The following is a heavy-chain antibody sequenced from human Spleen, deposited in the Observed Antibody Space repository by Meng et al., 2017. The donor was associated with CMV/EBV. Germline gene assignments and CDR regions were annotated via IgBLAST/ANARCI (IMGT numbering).Heavy chain of an antibody. CDR2: MNPNSGNT. CDR3: ARDIRLSYSSTSLGLDV. CDR1: GYTFTSYD. J-gene: IGHJ6*02. V-gene: IGHV1-8*01. Sequence: ASVKVSCKASGYTFTSYDINWVRQATGQGLEWMGWMNPNSGNTGYAQKFQGRVTMTRNTSISTAYMELSSLRAEDTAVYYCARDIRLSYSSTSLGLDVWGQGTTVTVSS. D-gene: IGHD2-2*01.